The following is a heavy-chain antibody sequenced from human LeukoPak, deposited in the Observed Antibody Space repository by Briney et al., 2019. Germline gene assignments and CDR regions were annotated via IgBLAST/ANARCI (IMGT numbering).Heavy chain of an antibody. CDR2: IYYSGTT. CDR1: GGSISSSGYY. V-gene: IGHV4-31*03. Sequence: SETLSLTCTVSGGSISSSGYYWSWIRQLPGKGLGWIGYIYYSGTTYYNPSLKSRVTISVDTSKNHFSLNLTSLTPADTAVYYCARGDGYYFDYWGQGTLVTVSS. CDR3: ARGDGYYFDY. D-gene: IGHD5-24*01. J-gene: IGHJ4*02.